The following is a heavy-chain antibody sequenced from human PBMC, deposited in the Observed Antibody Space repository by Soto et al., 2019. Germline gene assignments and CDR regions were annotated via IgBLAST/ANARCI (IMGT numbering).Heavy chain of an antibody. CDR2: ISYDGSNK. CDR3: ARVLMDFGVVITPYYYGMDV. V-gene: IGHV3-30-3*01. CDR1: TFTFSSYA. Sequence: PGGSLRLSCAASTFTFSSYAMHWVRQAPGKGLEWVAFISYDGSNKYYADSVKGRFTISRDNSRSTLFLQMNSLRGDDTAVYYCARVLMDFGVVITPYYYGMDVWGQGTTVTVSS. J-gene: IGHJ6*02. D-gene: IGHD3-3*01.